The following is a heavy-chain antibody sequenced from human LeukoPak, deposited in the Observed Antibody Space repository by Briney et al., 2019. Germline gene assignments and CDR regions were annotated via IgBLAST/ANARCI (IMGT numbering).Heavy chain of an antibody. D-gene: IGHD3-16*01. CDR2: ISGSGGST. CDR1: GFTLSSYA. CDR3: AKADGGITVFDY. Sequence: GGSLRLSCAASGFTLSSYAMSWVRQAPGRGLDGVSAISGSGGSTYYADSVKGRFTISRDNSKNTLYLQMNSLRAEDTAVYYCAKADGGITVFDYWGQGTLVTVSS. V-gene: IGHV3-23*01. J-gene: IGHJ4*02.